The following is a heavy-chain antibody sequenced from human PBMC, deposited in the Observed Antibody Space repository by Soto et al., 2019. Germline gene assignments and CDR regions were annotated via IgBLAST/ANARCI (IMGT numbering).Heavy chain of an antibody. D-gene: IGHD4-17*01. V-gene: IGHV3-48*01. CDR2: ISSSSSTI. Sequence: GGSLRLSCAASGFTFSSYSMNWVRQAPGKGLEWVSYISSSSSTIYYADSVKGRFTISRDNAKNSLYLQMNSLRAEDTAVYYCARVFDDYGDYGVDYWGQGTLVTVSS. J-gene: IGHJ4*02. CDR1: GFTFSSYS. CDR3: ARVFDDYGDYGVDY.